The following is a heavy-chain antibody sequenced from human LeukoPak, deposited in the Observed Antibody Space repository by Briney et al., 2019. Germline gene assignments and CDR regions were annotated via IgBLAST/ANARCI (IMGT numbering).Heavy chain of an antibody. V-gene: IGHV3-21*01. CDR2: ISSSSSYI. Sequence: PGGSLRLSCAASGFTFSSYSMNWVRQAPGKGLEWVSSISSSSSYIYCADSVKGRFTISRDNAKNSLYLQMNSLRAEDTAVYYCARVAPRYCSGGSCCSGAFDIWGQGTMVTVSS. D-gene: IGHD2-15*01. J-gene: IGHJ3*02. CDR3: ARVAPRYCSGGSCCSGAFDI. CDR1: GFTFSSYS.